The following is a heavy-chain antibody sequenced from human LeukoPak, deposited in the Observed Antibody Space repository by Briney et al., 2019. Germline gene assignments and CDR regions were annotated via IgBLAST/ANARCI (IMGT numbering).Heavy chain of an antibody. CDR1: GYTFTGDF. J-gene: IGHJ5*02. D-gene: IGHD6-6*01. CDR2: INSDSGGT. Sequence: ASVKVSCKASGYTFTGDFIHWVRQAPGQGLEWMGWINSDSGGTNYARKFQGRVTMTRDTSISTAYMELSSLRSDDTAVFYCARGNTATRRGENWFDPWGQGTLVTVSS. V-gene: IGHV1-2*02. CDR3: ARGNTATRRGENWFDP.